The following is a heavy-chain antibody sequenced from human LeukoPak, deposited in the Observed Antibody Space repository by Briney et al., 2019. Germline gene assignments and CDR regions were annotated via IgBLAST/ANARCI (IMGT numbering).Heavy chain of an antibody. V-gene: IGHV1-2*02. J-gene: IGHJ4*02. CDR2: INPNSGGT. CDR3: SREDY. CDR1: GYTFTGYY. Sequence: GASVKVSCKASGYTFTGYYMHWVRQAPGQGLEWMGWINPNSGGTNYAQRFQGRVTLSRDTSISTAYMELARLTSDDTAVYYGSREDYWGQGSLVTVSS.